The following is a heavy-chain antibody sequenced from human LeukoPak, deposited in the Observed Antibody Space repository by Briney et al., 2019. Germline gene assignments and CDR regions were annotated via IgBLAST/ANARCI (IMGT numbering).Heavy chain of an antibody. D-gene: IGHD3-10*01. Sequence: SETLSLTCAVYGGSFSGFHWNWIRQPPGKGLEWIGDINHSGSTHYNPSLTSRVTILVDTPRNQFSLKLTSVTAADTAVYYCARHYYGSENYYFDFWGQGTLVTVSS. CDR3: ARHYYGSENYYFDF. V-gene: IGHV4-34*01. J-gene: IGHJ4*02. CDR2: INHSGST. CDR1: GGSFSGFH.